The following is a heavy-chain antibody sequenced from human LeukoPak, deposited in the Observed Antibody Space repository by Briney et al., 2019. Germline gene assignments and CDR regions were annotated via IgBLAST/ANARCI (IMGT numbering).Heavy chain of an antibody. CDR1: GGSISSSGYF. CDR2: IYYTGST. J-gene: IGHJ3*02. CDR3: ARGGYRRAFGI. V-gene: IGHV4-39*01. Sequence: SETLSLTCTVSGGSISSSGYFWGWIRQPPGTGLEWIGSIYYTGSTYYNPSLKSRVTISIDTSKNQFSLKLSSVTAADTAVYYCARGGYRRAFGIWGQGTMVTVSS. D-gene: IGHD5-18*01.